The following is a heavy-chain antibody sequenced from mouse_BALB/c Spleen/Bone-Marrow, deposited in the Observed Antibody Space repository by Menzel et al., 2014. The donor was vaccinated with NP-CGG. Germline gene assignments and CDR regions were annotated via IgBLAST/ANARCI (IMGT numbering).Heavy chain of an antibody. CDR1: GYSITSGYY. J-gene: IGHJ2*01. CDR3: ARDWDGYYLDY. D-gene: IGHD2-3*01. V-gene: IGHV3-6*02. CDR2: ISYDGSN. Sequence: ESGPGLVKPSQSLSLTCSVTGYSITSGYYWNWIRQFPGNKLEWMGYISYDGSNNYNPSLKNRISITRDTSKNQFFLKLNSVTTEDTATYYCARDWDGYYLDYWGQGTTLTVSS.